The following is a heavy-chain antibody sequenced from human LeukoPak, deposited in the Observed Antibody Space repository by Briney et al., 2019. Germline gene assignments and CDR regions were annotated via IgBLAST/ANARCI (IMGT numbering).Heavy chain of an antibody. CDR1: GDTFSGYF. J-gene: IGHJ4*02. V-gene: IGHV4-59*01. CDR3: ARGGITIFGVTIEGFDY. Sequence: LSETLSLTCTVSGDTFSGYFWNWIRQVPGKGLEWIGYMYYSGSTKYNPSLKSRVTISVDTSKNQFSLKLTSVTAADTAVYYCARGGITIFGVTIEGFDYWGPGTLVTVSS. CDR2: MYYSGST. D-gene: IGHD3-3*01.